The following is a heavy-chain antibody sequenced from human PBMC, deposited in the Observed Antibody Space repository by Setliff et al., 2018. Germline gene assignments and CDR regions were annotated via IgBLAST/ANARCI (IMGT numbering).Heavy chain of an antibody. V-gene: IGHV4-39*07. CDR2: IYFGGNT. D-gene: IGHD1-26*01. J-gene: IGHJ3*02. Sequence: SETLSLTCTVPGGSISDNCYFLGWVRQPPGKGLEWIGNIYFGGNTYFNPSFKSRFTMSIDTSNSQFSLKLSSVTAADTAIYYCARDASASDGRNAFDIWGQGTMVTVSS. CDR3: ARDASASDGRNAFDI. CDR1: GGSISDNCYF.